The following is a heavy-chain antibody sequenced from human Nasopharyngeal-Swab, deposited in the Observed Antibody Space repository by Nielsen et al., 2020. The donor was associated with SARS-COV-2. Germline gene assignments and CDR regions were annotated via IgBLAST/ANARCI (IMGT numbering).Heavy chain of an antibody. Sequence: WIRQPPGKGLQHIGRIYYDGNTYYEPSLKGRLTISVDTSRDQFSLKLSSETAADTAIYFCARQQEGYYYYYGMDVWGQGTPVTVSS. CDR3: ARQQEGYYYYYGMDV. J-gene: IGHJ6*02. V-gene: IGHV4-39*01. CDR2: IYYDGNT.